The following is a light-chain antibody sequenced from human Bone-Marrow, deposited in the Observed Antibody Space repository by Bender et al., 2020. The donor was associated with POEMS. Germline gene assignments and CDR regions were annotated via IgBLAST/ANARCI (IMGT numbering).Light chain of an antibody. CDR1: VLPKQY. Sequence: SSDLAQPPSVSVSPGQTARITCSGDVLPKQYASWYQQRPGQAPLLLIYKDTERPSGIPERFSGSTSGTTVTLTISGVQAEDEADYYCESPDASGSCVVFGGGTRLTVL. CDR2: KDT. V-gene: IGLV3-25*02. J-gene: IGLJ2*01. CDR3: ESPDASGSCVV.